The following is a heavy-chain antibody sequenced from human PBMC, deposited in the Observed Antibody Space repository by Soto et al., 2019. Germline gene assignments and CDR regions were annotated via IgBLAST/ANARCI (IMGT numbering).Heavy chain of an antibody. V-gene: IGHV3-33*01. J-gene: IGHJ5*02. Sequence: GGSLRLSCAASGFTFSSYGMHWVRQAPGKGLEWVAVIWYDGSNKYYADSVKGRFTISRDNSKNTLYLQMNSLRAEDTAVYYCARDPYSSGWYWFDPGAREPWSPSPQ. CDR2: IWYDGSNK. CDR3: ARDPYSSGWYWFDP. CDR1: GFTFSSYG. D-gene: IGHD6-19*01.